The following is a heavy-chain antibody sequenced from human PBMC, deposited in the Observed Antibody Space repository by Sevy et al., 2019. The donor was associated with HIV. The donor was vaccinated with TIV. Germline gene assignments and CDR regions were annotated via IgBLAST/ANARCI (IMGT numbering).Heavy chain of an antibody. D-gene: IGHD1-26*01. CDR2: VYYSGGT. CDR1: VGSIRRSTYY. J-gene: IGHJ3*02. CDR3: ARPMEKATYDTFDI. V-gene: IGHV4-39*01. Sequence: SDTLSLTCIVSVGSIRRSTYYWGWIRQPPGKGLEWIGGVYYSGGTYYNPSLKSRVTISVDTSKNHFSLKLSSVTAADTALYYCARPMEKATYDTFDIWGQGTMVTVSS.